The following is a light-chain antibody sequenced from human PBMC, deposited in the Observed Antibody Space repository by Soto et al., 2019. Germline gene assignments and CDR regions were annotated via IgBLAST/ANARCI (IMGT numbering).Light chain of an antibody. V-gene: IGKV3-20*01. J-gene: IGKJ2*01. Sequence: EFVLTQSPGTLSLSPGERATHSCRASQSVSSSYLAWYQQKPGQAPRLLIYGASSRATGIPDRFSGSGSGTDFTLTISRLEPEDFAVYYCQQYGSSPYTFGQGTKVDIK. CDR2: GAS. CDR1: QSVSSSY. CDR3: QQYGSSPYT.